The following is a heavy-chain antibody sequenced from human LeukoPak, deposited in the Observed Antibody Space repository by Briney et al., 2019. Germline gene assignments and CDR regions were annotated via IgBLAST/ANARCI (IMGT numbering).Heavy chain of an antibody. CDR3: ARGRRTIQWLAHGELDY. J-gene: IGHJ4*02. D-gene: IGHD6-19*01. V-gene: IGHV4-34*01. Sequence: SETLSLTRAVYGGSFSGYYWSWIRQPPGKGLEWIGEINHSGSTNYNPSLKSRVTISVDTSKNPFSLKLSSVTAADTAVYYCARGRRTIQWLAHGELDYWGQGTLVTVSS. CDR2: INHSGST. CDR1: GGSFSGYY.